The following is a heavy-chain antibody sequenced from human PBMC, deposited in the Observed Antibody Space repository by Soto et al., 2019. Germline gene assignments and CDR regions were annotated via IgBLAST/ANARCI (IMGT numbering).Heavy chain of an antibody. D-gene: IGHD1-1*01. J-gene: IGHJ6*02. CDR1: GFSFSSSN. Sequence: SVKVSCKASGFSFSSSNVVWVRQARGQRLECLGWIIVGSGNTKYAPEFQDRVTFTRDMSTSTAYMELTSLRSEDTAMYYCAAEGSTTYYGMDVWGQGTTVTVS. V-gene: IGHV1-58*01. CDR2: IIVGSGNT. CDR3: AAEGSTTYYGMDV.